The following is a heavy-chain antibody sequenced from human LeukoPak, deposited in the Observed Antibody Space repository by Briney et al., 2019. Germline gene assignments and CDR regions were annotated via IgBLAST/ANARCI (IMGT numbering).Heavy chain of an antibody. D-gene: IGHD5-18*01. V-gene: IGHV3-30-3*01. CDR2: ISYDGSNK. Sequence: HAGGSLRLSCAASGFTFSSYAMHWVRQAPGKGLEWVAVISYDGSNKYYADSVKGRFTISRDNSKNTLYLQMNSLRAEDTAVYYCARSWIQLWFMLDYWGQGTLVTVSS. CDR3: ARSWIQLWFMLDY. J-gene: IGHJ4*02. CDR1: GFTFSSYA.